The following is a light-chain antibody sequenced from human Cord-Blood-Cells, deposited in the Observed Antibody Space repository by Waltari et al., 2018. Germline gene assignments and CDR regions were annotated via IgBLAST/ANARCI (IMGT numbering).Light chain of an antibody. V-gene: IGKV1-39*01. Sequence: DTQMTQYPSSLSASVGDRVTITCRASQSISSYLNWYQQKPGKAPKLLIYAASSLQSGVPSRFSGSGSGTDFTLTISSLQPEDFATYYCQQRYSTPLTFGGGTKVEIK. CDR1: QSISSY. CDR3: QQRYSTPLT. J-gene: IGKJ4*01. CDR2: AAS.